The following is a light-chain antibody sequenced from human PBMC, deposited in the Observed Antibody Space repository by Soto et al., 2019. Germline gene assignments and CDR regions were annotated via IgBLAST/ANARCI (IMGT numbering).Light chain of an antibody. CDR2: GAS. CDR1: QSVSSN. CDR3: QQYNNWRPQT. J-gene: IGKJ1*01. Sequence: EIVMTQSPATLSVSPGERATISCMASQSVSSNLAWYQQKPGHAPRLLIYGASSRATGIPARFSGSGSGTEFTLTISSRQSEDFEVYYCQQYNNWRPQTFGQGTKVEIK. V-gene: IGKV3-15*01.